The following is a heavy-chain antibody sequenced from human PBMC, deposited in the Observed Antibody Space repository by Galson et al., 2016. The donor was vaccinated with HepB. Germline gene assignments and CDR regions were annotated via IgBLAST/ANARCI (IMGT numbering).Heavy chain of an antibody. CDR1: GDSVSSEDAA. D-gene: IGHD1-26*01. J-gene: IGHJ6*02. V-gene: IGHV6-1*01. CDR3: ARGVAPWALGSLGFHMDV. CDR2: TYYRSEWYN. Sequence: CAISGDSVSSEDAAWNWIRQSPSRGLEWLGRTYYRSEWYNEYAVSVQSRITINPDTSKNQFSLQLNSVTLEDTAVYYCARGVAPWALGSLGFHMDVWGQGTTVTVSS.